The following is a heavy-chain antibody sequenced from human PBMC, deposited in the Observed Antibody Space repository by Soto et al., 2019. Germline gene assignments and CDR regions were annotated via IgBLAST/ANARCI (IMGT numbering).Heavy chain of an antibody. CDR3: ARGRGIDWFDP. CDR1: GGSISSSRHY. V-gene: IGHV4-39*07. D-gene: IGHD3-10*01. J-gene: IGHJ5*02. Sequence: SETLSLTCTVSGGSISSSRHYWGWIRQPPGKGLEWIGSIYYSGSTYYNPSLKSRVTISVDTSKNQFSLKLSSVTAADTAVYYCARGRGIDWFDPWGQGTLVTVSS. CDR2: IYYSGST.